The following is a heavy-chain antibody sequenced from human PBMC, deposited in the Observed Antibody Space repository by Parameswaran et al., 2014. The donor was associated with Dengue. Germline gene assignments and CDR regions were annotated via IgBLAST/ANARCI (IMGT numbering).Heavy chain of an antibody. J-gene: IGHJ4*02. Sequence: PGKGLEWIGEINHSGSTNYNPSLKSRVTISVDTSKNQFSLKLSSVTAADTAVYYCARASRDIVVVPAFDYWGQGTLVTVSS. CDR3: ARASRDIVVVPAFDY. CDR2: INHSGST. D-gene: IGHD2-2*01. V-gene: IGHV4-34*01.